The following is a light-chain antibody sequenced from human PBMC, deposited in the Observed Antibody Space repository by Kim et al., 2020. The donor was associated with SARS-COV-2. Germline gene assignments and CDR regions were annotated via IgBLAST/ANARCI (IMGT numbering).Light chain of an antibody. CDR2: DKN. CDR3: TSRDSSSSPL. CDR1: SLRSYS. V-gene: IGLV3-19*01. Sequence: VALGQTVRITCQGDSLRSYSTNWYQQKPGQAPVLVIYDKNNRPSGIPDRVSGSSSGNTASLTITGAQAEDEADYYCTSRDSSSSPLFGGGTKVTVL. J-gene: IGLJ2*01.